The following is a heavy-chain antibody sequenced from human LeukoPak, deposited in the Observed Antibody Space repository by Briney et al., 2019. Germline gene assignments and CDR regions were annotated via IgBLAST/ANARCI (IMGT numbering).Heavy chain of an antibody. Sequence: ASVKVSCKVSGYTLTELSMHWVRQAPGKGLEWMGGFDPEDGETIYAQKFQGRVTMTEDTSTDTAYMELSSLRSEDTAVYYCATFSPTYYYDSVPAFDIWGQETMVTVSS. CDR1: GYTLTELS. V-gene: IGHV1-24*01. CDR3: ATFSPTYYYDSVPAFDI. CDR2: FDPEDGET. D-gene: IGHD3-22*01. J-gene: IGHJ3*02.